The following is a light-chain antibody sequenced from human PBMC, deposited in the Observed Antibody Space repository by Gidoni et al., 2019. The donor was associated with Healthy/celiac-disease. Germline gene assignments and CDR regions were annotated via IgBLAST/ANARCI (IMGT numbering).Light chain of an antibody. CDR3: RSYTSSITLEGV. Sequence: QSAMTQPASVSVSHTQSITISCTGSSSDVGGYNYVSWYQQHPGTAPKLMIYEICNRPTGVSKRFSGSKSGNTAFLTSSGLQAEDEADYYCRSYTSSITLEGVFGGGTNLHVL. J-gene: IGLJ2*01. CDR1: SSDVGGYNY. V-gene: IGLV2-14*01. CDR2: EIC.